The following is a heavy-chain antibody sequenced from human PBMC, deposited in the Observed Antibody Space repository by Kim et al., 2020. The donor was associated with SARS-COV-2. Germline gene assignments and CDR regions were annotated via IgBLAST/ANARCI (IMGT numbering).Heavy chain of an antibody. J-gene: IGHJ3*02. CDR1: GYTFTSYD. CDR3: ARDSSQNDAFDI. D-gene: IGHD3-22*01. Sequence: ASVKVSCKASGYTFTSYDINWVRQATGQGLEWMGWMNPNSGNTGYAQKFQGRVNMTRNTSISTAYMELSSLRSEDTAVYYCARDSSQNDAFDIWGQGTMVTVSS. CDR2: MNPNSGNT. V-gene: IGHV1-8*01.